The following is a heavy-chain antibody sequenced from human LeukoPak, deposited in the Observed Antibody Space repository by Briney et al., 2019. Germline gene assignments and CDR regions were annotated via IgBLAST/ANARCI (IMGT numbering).Heavy chain of an antibody. Sequence: SETLSLTCTVSGGSIRSYSLAWVRQPPGKGLECIGYFYYSGTTNYNPSFKSRVTISVDTSKNHFSLKLNSVTAADTAVYYCARVEYSYASTPHGWFAPWGQGTLVTVSS. V-gene: IGHV4-59*01. J-gene: IGHJ5*02. CDR2: FYYSGTT. D-gene: IGHD3-16*01. CDR3: ARVEYSYASTPHGWFAP. CDR1: GGSIRSYS.